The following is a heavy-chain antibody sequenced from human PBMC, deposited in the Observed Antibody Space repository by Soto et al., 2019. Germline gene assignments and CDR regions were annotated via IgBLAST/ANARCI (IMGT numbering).Heavy chain of an antibody. CDR3: AADYHFYGMDV. J-gene: IGHJ6*02. CDR2: INAGNGNT. CDR1: GYTFTSYA. Sequence: QVQLVQSGAEEKKPGASVKVSCKASGYTFTSYAMHWVRQAPGQRLEWMGWINAGNGNTKYSQKSQGRVSFTRDTSASTAYLELSSLRSEDTAVYYCAADYHFYGMDVWGQGTTVTVSS. V-gene: IGHV1-3*05.